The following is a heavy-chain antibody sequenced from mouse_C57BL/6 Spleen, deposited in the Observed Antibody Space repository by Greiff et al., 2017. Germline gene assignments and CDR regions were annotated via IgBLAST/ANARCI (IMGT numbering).Heavy chain of an antibody. J-gene: IGHJ1*03. CDR1: GYTFTSYW. V-gene: IGHV1-53*01. D-gene: IGHD2-4*01. Sequence: QVQLQQPGTELVKPGASVKLSCKASGYTFTSYWMHWVKQRPGQGLEWIGNINPSNGGTNYNEKLKSKATLTVDKSSSTAYMQLSSLTSEDSAVYYCARGGMDYDGYVDFWGTGTTVTVSS. CDR2: INPSNGGT. CDR3: ARGGMDYDGYVDF.